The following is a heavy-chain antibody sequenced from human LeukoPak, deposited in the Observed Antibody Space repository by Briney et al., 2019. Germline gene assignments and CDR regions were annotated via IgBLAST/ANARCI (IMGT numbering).Heavy chain of an antibody. J-gene: IGHJ4*02. CDR3: ARSGSYAAAGDY. CDR2: IYYSGST. CDR1: GGSISSYY. Sequence: SETLSLTCTVSGGSISSYYWSWIRQPPGRGLEWIGYIYYSGSTNYNPSLKSRVTISLDTSKNQFSLKLSSGTAADTAVYYCARSGSYAAAGDYWGQGTLVTVSS. D-gene: IGHD2-15*01. V-gene: IGHV4-59*08.